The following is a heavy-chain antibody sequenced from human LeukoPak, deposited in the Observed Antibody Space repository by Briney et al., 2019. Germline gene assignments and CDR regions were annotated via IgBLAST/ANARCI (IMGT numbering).Heavy chain of an antibody. CDR1: GGSISSGGYY. D-gene: IGHD3-22*01. CDR2: IYYSGST. V-gene: IGHV4-31*03. CDR3: ARAPTYYYDSSGYSNYRWGYYFDY. J-gene: IGHJ4*02. Sequence: PSETLSLTCTVSGGSISSGGYYWSWIRQHPGKGLEWIGYIYYSGSTYYNPSLKSRVTISVDTSKNQFSLKLSSVTAADTAVYYCARAPTYYYDSSGYSNYRWGYYFDYWGQGTLVTVSS.